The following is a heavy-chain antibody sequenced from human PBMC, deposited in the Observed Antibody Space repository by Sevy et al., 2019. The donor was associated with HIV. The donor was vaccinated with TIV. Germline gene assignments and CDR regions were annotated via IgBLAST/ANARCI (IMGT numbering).Heavy chain of an antibody. Sequence: ASVKVSCKASGYTFTSYGISWVRQAPGQGLEWMGWISAYNGNTNYAQKLQGRVTMTTDTSTSTAYMERMSLRSDDTAGYYCARHPDRYSSSFLGAGGSMDAFDIWGQGTMVTVSS. V-gene: IGHV1-18*01. D-gene: IGHD6-6*01. CDR3: ARHPDRYSSSFLGAGGSMDAFDI. J-gene: IGHJ3*02. CDR2: ISAYNGNT. CDR1: GYTFTSYG.